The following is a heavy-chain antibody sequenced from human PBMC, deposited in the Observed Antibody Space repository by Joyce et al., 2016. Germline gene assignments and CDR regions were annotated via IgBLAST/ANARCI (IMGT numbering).Heavy chain of an antibody. J-gene: IGHJ4*02. V-gene: IGHV3-7*04. D-gene: IGHD4-11*01. CDR3: ARGYSTSSPGF. Sequence: EVQLLESGGGLIQPGGSLRLLCAASGFRFSSYWMSWLRQTPGRGLEGVAKINQDGSEEYYVDSLQGRFTISRDNAENSLFLQMNNLRDEDTAVYYCARGYSTSSPGFWGQGTRVTVSS. CDR1: GFRFSSYW. CDR2: INQDGSEE.